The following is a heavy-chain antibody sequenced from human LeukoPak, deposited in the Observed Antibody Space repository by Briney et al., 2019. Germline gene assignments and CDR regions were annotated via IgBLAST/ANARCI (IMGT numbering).Heavy chain of an antibody. CDR3: ARGGITIFGVAPRAEYFQH. Sequence: GGSLRLSCAASGFTFSGSAMHWVRQASGKGLEWVGRIRSKANSYATAYAASAKGRFTISRDNSKNTLYLQMNSLRAEDTAVYYCARGGITIFGVAPRAEYFQHWGQGTLVTVSS. V-gene: IGHV3-73*01. CDR2: IRSKANSYAT. D-gene: IGHD3-3*01. CDR1: GFTFSGSA. J-gene: IGHJ1*01.